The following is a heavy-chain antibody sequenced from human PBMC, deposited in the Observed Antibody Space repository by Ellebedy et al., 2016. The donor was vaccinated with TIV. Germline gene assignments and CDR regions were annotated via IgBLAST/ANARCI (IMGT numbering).Heavy chain of an antibody. D-gene: IGHD2-15*01. J-gene: IGHJ3*02. CDR2: IYYSGST. CDR3: ARGLGYCSGHSCLDAFDI. CDR1: GGSISSDY. V-gene: IGHV4-59*01. Sequence: MPGGSLRLSCTVSGGSISSDYWSWIRQPPGKGLEWIGYIYYSGSTNYNPSIKSRVTISLDTSKNQFSLKLRSVTAADTALYYCARGLGYCSGHSCLDAFDIWGQGTVVTVSS.